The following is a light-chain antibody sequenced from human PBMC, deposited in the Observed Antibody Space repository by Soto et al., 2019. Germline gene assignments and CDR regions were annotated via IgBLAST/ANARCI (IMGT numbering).Light chain of an antibody. J-gene: IGLJ1*01. V-gene: IGLV1-40*01. CDR1: NSNIGAGYD. CDR3: QSYDTSLSALYV. CDR2: GNS. Sequence: QSVLTQPPSVSGAPGQRVTISCTGSNSNIGAGYDVHWYQLLPGTAPKLLIYGNSNRPSGVPDRFSGSKSGTSASLAITGLQAEDEADYYCQSYDTSLSALYVFGTVTKVTVL.